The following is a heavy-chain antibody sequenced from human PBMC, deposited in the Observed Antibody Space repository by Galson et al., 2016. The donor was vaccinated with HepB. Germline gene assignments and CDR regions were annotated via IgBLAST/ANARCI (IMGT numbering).Heavy chain of an antibody. CDR1: GYTFTSYG. D-gene: IGHD3-22*01. J-gene: IGHJ4*02. V-gene: IGHV1-18*01. Sequence: SVKVSCKASGYTFTSYGISWVRQAPGQGLEWMGWISAYNGNTNYAQKLQGRVAMTTDTSTSTAYMDLRSLGSDDTAVYYCARGSSLHSSGYYYYWGQGTLVTVSS. CDR2: ISAYNGNT. CDR3: ARGSSLHSSGYYYY.